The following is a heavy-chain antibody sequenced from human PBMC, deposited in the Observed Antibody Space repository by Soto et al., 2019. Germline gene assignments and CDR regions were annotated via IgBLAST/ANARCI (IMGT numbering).Heavy chain of an antibody. J-gene: IGHJ5*02. CDR3: ARDFYYGSGSPMFDP. CDR2: IWYDGSNK. D-gene: IGHD3-10*01. V-gene: IGHV3-33*01. Sequence: LRLSCAASGFTFSSYGMHWVRQAPGKGLEWVAVIWYDGSNKYYADSVKGRFTISRDNSKNTLYLQMNSLRAEDTAVYYCARDFYYGSGSPMFDPRGQGTLVTVSS. CDR1: GFTFSSYG.